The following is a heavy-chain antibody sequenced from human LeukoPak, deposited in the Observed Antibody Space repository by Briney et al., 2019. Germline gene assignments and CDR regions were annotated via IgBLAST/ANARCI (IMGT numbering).Heavy chain of an antibody. J-gene: IGHJ4*02. CDR1: GDSVSSNSAA. D-gene: IGHD3-9*01. V-gene: IGHV6-1*01. Sequence: RSQTLSLTCAISGDSVSSNSAAWNWIRQSPSRGLEWLGRTYYRSKWYNDYAVSVKSRITINPDTSKNQFSLQLNSVTPEDTAVYYCARDPVLRYFDWSSPYYFDYWGQGTLVTVSS. CDR2: TYYRSKWYN. CDR3: ARDPVLRYFDWSSPYYFDY.